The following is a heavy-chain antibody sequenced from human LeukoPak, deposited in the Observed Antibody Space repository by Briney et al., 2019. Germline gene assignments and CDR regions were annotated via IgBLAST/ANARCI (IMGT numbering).Heavy chain of an antibody. Sequence: SVKVSCKASEGTFSSYAISWVRQVPGQGFDWMGRIIPIFGTANYAQKFQGRVTITADKSTSTAYMELSSLRSEDTAVYYCARGEIGYNSFDYWGQGTLVTVSS. D-gene: IGHD5-24*01. V-gene: IGHV1-69*06. J-gene: IGHJ4*02. CDR1: EGTFSSYA. CDR3: ARGEIGYNSFDY. CDR2: IIPIFGTA.